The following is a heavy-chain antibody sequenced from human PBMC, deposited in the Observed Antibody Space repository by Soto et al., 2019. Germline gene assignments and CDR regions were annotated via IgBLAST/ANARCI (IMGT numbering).Heavy chain of an antibody. CDR3: ARDVDYGDYGGLGY. CDR1: GFTFSSYG. V-gene: IGHV3-33*01. Sequence: QVQLVESGGGVVQPGRSLRLSCAASGFTFSSYGMHWLRQAPGKGLEWVAVIWYDGSNKYYADSVKGRFTISRDNSKNTLHLQMNSLRAEDTAVYYCARDVDYGDYGGLGYWGQGTLVTVSS. J-gene: IGHJ4*02. CDR2: IWYDGSNK. D-gene: IGHD4-17*01.